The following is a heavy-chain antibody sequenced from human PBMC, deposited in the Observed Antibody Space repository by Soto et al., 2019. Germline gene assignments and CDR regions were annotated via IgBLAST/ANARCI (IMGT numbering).Heavy chain of an antibody. J-gene: IGHJ4*02. Sequence: SETLSLTCTVSGGSISSGDYYWSWIRQPPGKGLEWIGYIYYSGSTYYNPSLKSRVTISVDTSKNQFSLKLSSVTAADTAVYYCARGSWLQYFDYWGQGTLVTVS. CDR1: GGSISSGDYY. CDR3: ARGSWLQYFDY. CDR2: IYYSGST. V-gene: IGHV4-30-4*01. D-gene: IGHD5-12*01.